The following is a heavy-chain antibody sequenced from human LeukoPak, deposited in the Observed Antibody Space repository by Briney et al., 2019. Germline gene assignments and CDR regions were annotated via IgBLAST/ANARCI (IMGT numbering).Heavy chain of an antibody. J-gene: IGHJ4*02. CDR1: GFTFSSYA. Sequence: PGRSLRLSCAASGFTFSSYAMHWVRQAPGKGLEWVAVISYDGSNKYYADSVKGRFTISRDNSKNTLYLQMNSLRAEDTAVYYCARDRMRWELLFDYWGQGTLVTVSS. CDR3: ARDRMRWELLFDY. V-gene: IGHV3-30*04. CDR2: ISYDGSNK. D-gene: IGHD1-26*01.